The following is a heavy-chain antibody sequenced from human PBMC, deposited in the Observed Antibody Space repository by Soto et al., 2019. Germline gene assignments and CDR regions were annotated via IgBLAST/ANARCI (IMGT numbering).Heavy chain of an antibody. CDR2: IYYSGST. D-gene: IGHD2-8*01. CDR1: GGSISSYY. CDR3: ARERXGGYCTNGVCYSWYFDL. V-gene: IGHV4-59*01. J-gene: IGHJ2*01. Sequence: SETLSLTCTVPGGSISSYYWSWIRQPPGKGLEWIGYIYYSGSTNYNPSLKSRVTISVDTSKNQFSLKLSSVTAADTAVYYCARERXGGYCTNGVCYSWYFDLWGRGTLVTVSS.